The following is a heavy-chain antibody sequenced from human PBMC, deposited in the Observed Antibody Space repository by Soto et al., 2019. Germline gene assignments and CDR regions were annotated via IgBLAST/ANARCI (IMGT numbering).Heavy chain of an antibody. CDR1: GFTFSSYS. CDR2: ISSSSSTI. Sequence: EVQLLESGGGLVQPGGSLRLSCAASGFTFSSYSMNWVRQAPGKGLEWVSYISSSSSTIYYADSVKGRFTISRDNAKNSLYLQMNSLRDEDTAVYYCARALHYYGSGSYYDYWGQGTLVTVSS. J-gene: IGHJ4*02. D-gene: IGHD3-10*01. CDR3: ARALHYYGSGSYYDY. V-gene: IGHV3-48*02.